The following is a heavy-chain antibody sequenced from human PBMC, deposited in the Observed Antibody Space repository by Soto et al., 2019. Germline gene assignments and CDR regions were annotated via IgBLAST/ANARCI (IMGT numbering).Heavy chain of an antibody. J-gene: IGHJ4*02. CDR3: AKVKEVGAITLFDY. CDR1: GFTFSSYG. D-gene: IGHD1-26*01. V-gene: IGHV3-23*01. CDR2: ISGSGGST. Sequence: EVQLLESGGGLVQPGGSLRLSCAASGFTFSSYGMSWVRQAPGKGLEWVSAISGSGGSTYYADSVKGRFTISRDNSKNTLDLQMNSLRAEDTAVYYCAKVKEVGAITLFDYWGQGTLVTVSA.